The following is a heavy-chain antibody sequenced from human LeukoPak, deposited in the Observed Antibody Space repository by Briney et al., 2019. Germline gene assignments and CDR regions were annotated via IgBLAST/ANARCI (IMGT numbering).Heavy chain of an antibody. CDR2: IYTSGST. D-gene: IGHD1-1*01. CDR3: ARSTATTGEGPRFGTLYRYYYMDV. V-gene: IGHV4-61*02. Sequence: SETLSLTCSVSGGSISSGSYYWNWIRQPAGKELEWIGRIYTSGSTTYNPSLQSRVTISLDKSKNQFSLKLTSVTASDTAVYYCARSTATTGEGPRFGTLYRYYYMDVWGRGTTVTISS. CDR1: GGSISSGSYY. J-gene: IGHJ6*03.